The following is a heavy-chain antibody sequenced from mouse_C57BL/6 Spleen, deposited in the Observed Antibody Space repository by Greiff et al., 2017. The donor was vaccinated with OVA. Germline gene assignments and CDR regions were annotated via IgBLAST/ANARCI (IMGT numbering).Heavy chain of an antibody. V-gene: IGHV1-4*01. CDR2: INPRSGDT. Sequence: VQLQQSGAELARPGASVKLSCKASGYNFTSDTMHWVKQRPGQGLEWIGYINPRSGDTKYNQKFKDKATLTADKSSSTAYMQLSSLTSEDSAVYYCARSSPYWYFEVWGTGTTVTVSS. CDR3: ARSSPYWYFEV. J-gene: IGHJ1*03. CDR1: GYNFTSDT.